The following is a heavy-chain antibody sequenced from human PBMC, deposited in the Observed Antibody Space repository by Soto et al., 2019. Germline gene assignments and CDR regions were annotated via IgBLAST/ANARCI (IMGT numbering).Heavy chain of an antibody. CDR2: IYYSGST. V-gene: IGHV4-59*13. CDR3: ARDGSCRSPSCLPDY. Sequence: SLTCTVSVGSLSSYNGGWSRKPPRQGLEWIGYIYYSGSTNYNPPLQSRVTMSVDMSKNQFSLTLSSVTAADTAVYYCARDGSCRSPSCLPDYWGQGTLVTVSS. J-gene: IGHJ4*02. D-gene: IGHD2-2*01. CDR1: VGSLSSYN.